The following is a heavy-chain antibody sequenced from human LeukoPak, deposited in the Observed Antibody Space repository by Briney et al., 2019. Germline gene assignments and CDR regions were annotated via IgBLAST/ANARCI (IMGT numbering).Heavy chain of an antibody. V-gene: IGHV4-59*01. Sequence: SGTLSLTCTECGGSTSNYYWSWIRQPPGTGLEWIGYIYYSGNTNYNPSLKCRVTLLVDTSKNQFSLKLTSVTAADTAVYYCARDTDFWSAYRFDYWGQGTLVTVSS. J-gene: IGHJ4*02. D-gene: IGHD3-3*01. CDR3: ARDTDFWSAYRFDY. CDR1: GGSTSNYY. CDR2: IYYSGNT.